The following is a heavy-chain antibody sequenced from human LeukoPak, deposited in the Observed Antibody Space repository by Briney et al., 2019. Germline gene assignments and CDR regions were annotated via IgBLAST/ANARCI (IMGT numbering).Heavy chain of an antibody. D-gene: IGHD5-12*01. CDR1: GGSISSGGYY. CDR3: ARVPYSGYEDWFDP. V-gene: IGHV4-30-2*01. Sequence: PSQTLSLTCAVSGGSISSGGYYWSWIRQPPGKGLEWIGYIYHSGSTYYNPSLKSRVTISVDRSKNQFSLKLSSVTAADTAVYYCARVPYSGYEDWFDPWGQGTLVTVSS. CDR2: IYHSGST. J-gene: IGHJ5*02.